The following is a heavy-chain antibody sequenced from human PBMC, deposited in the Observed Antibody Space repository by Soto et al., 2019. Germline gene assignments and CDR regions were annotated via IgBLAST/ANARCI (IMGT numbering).Heavy chain of an antibody. CDR1: GFTFSSYA. V-gene: IGHV3-30-3*01. CDR2: ISYDGSNK. J-gene: IGHJ5*02. Sequence: GGSLRLSCAASGFTFSSYAMHWVRQAPGKGLEWVAVISYDGSNKYYADSVKGRFTISRDNSKNTLYLQMNSLRAEDTAVYYCARDLVDIVATISIAVAGRSHAFDPWGQGTLVTVSS. CDR3: ARDLVDIVATISIAVAGRSHAFDP. D-gene: IGHD6-19*01.